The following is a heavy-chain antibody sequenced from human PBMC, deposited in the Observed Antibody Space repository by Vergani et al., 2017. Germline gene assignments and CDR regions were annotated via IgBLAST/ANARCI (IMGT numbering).Heavy chain of an antibody. V-gene: IGHV3-21*01. CDR1: GFTFSGYS. Sequence: EVQLVESGGGLVKPGGSLRLSCAASGFTFSGYSMNWVRQAPGKGLEWVSSISSSSSYIYYADSVKGRFTISRDNAKNSLYLQMKSLRAEDTAVYYCASTPGYWSSTSCDYMDAWGKGTTVTVSS. CDR3: ASTPGYWSSTSCDYMDA. J-gene: IGHJ6*03. CDR2: ISSSSSYI. D-gene: IGHD2-2*03.